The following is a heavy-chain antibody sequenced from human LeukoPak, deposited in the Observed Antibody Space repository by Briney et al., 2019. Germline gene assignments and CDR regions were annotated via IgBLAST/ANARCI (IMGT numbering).Heavy chain of an antibody. CDR1: GYTLTELS. Sequence: ASAKVSCKVSGYTLTELSMHWVRQAPGKGLEWMGGFDPEDGETIYAQKFQGRVTMTEDTSTDTAYMELSSLRSEDTAVYYCAIRLPHDYGGNGNAFDIWGQGTMVTVSS. J-gene: IGHJ3*02. D-gene: IGHD4-23*01. CDR3: AIRLPHDYGGNGNAFDI. V-gene: IGHV1-24*01. CDR2: FDPEDGET.